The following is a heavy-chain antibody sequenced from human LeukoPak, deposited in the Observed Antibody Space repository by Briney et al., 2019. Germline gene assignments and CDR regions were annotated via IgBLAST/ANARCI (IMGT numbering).Heavy chain of an antibody. V-gene: IGHV1-46*01. J-gene: IGHJ4*02. CDR1: GYTFTSYY. Sequence: ALVKVSCKASGYTFTSYYMHWVRQAPGQGLEWMGIINPSGGSTSYAQKFQGRVTMTRDTSTSTVYMELSSLRSEDTAVYYCARGGNQEYSSSWYSGYWGQGTLVTVSS. CDR2: INPSGGST. CDR3: ARGGNQEYSSSWYSGY. D-gene: IGHD6-13*01.